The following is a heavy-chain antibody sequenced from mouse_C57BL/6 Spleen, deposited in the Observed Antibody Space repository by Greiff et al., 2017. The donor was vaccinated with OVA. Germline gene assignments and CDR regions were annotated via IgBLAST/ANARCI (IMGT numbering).Heavy chain of an antibody. D-gene: IGHD2-1*01. Sequence: VQLQQSGPELVTPGASVKISCKASGYSFTDYNMNWVKQSNGTSLEWIGVINPNYGTTSYNQKFKGKATLTVDQSSSTAYMQLNSLTSEDSAVYYCARSRIYYGNPGDAMDYWGQGTSVTVSS. CDR2: INPNYGTT. CDR1: GYSFTDYN. V-gene: IGHV1-39*01. J-gene: IGHJ4*01. CDR3: ARSRIYYGNPGDAMDY.